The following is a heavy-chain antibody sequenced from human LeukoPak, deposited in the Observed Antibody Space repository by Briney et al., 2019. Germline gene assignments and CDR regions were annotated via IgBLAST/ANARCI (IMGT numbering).Heavy chain of an antibody. J-gene: IGHJ4*02. CDR3: ARDINEYSSSPDY. CDR2: ISSSSSYI. Sequence: GGLVRVSCAASGFTFSNAGMSWVRKAPGKGLEWVSSISSSSSYIYYADSVKGRFTISRDNAKNSLYLQMNSLRAEDTAVYYCARDINEYSSSPDYWGQGTLVTVSS. D-gene: IGHD6-13*01. CDR1: GFTFSNAG. V-gene: IGHV3-21*01.